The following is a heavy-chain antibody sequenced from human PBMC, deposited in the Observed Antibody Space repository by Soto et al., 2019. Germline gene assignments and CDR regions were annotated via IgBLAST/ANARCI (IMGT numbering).Heavy chain of an antibody. J-gene: IGHJ4*02. D-gene: IGHD2-2*01. Sequence: GECLRLSCAVAGFPFNNYGLNWARQAPGKGLEWVSSVSKSDYTYYSDSVQGRFTISRDNAKNSVSLQMNTLRVEDTAVYYCAREDSIIIPAVSDFWGQGTLVTVSS. CDR2: VSKSDYT. V-gene: IGHV3-21*01. CDR1: GFPFNNYG. CDR3: AREDSIIIPAVSDF.